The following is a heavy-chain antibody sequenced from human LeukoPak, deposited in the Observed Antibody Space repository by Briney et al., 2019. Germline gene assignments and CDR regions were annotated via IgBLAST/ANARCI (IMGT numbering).Heavy chain of an antibody. CDR3: ARAGLTGSKVAFDV. V-gene: IGHV7-4-1*02. D-gene: IGHD1-7*01. CDR2: ISTDTGNP. CDR1: GYTFTDYP. J-gene: IGHJ3*01. Sequence: ASVKVSCKASGYTFTDYPMNWVRQAPGQGLEWMGWISTDTGNPTYAQGFTGHYVFSLDTSVSTAYLQIISLKAEDTAVYYCARAGLTGSKVAFDVWGQGTMVTVSS.